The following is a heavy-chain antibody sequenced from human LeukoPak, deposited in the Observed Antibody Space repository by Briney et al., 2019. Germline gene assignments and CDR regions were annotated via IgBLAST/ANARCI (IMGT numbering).Heavy chain of an antibody. V-gene: IGHV3-30*02. D-gene: IGHD6-13*01. CDR1: GFTFSSYG. CDR2: IWYDGSNK. CDR3: ASHWAQQVVSDY. J-gene: IGHJ4*02. Sequence: GGSLRLSCAASGFTFSSYGMHWVRQAPGKGLEWVAVIWYDGSNKYYADSVKGRFTISRDNSKNTLYLQMSSLRAEDTAIYYCASHWAQQVVSDYWGQGTLVTVSS.